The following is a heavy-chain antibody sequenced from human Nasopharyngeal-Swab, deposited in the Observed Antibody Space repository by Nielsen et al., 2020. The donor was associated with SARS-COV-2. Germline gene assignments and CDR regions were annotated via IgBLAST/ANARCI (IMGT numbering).Heavy chain of an antibody. CDR1: GGSINNYY. V-gene: IGHV4-59*08. J-gene: IGHJ6*03. CDR3: ARHAPPVYYYYMDV. Sequence: SETLSLTCSVSGGSINNYYWSWIRQSAGKGLEWIGRIYFSGSTNYNPSLKSRVTISVDTSKKQFSLRLSSLTAADTAVYYCARHAPPVYYYYMDVWGKGTTVTVSS. CDR2: IYFSGST.